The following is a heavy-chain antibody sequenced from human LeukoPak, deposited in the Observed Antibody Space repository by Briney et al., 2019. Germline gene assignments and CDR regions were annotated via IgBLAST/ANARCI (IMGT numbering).Heavy chain of an antibody. V-gene: IGHV4-61*01. CDR3: ARGVRYSGYDSFTPVAY. D-gene: IGHD5-12*01. CDR1: GGSVSSGSYY. CDR2: IYYSGST. Sequence: SETLSLTCTVSGGSVSSGSYYWSWIRQPPGKGLEWIGYIYYSGSTNYNPSLKSRVTISVDTSKNQFSLKLSSVTAADTAVYYCARGVRYSGYDSFTPVAYWGQGTLVTVSS. J-gene: IGHJ4*02.